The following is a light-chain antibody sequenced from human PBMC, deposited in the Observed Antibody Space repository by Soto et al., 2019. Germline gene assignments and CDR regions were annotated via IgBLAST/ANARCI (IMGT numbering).Light chain of an antibody. CDR3: QTWDTGIRV. V-gene: IGLV4-69*01. J-gene: IGLJ3*02. CDR1: SGHSNYA. Sequence: QSALTQSPSASASLGASVKFTCTLSSGHSNYAIAWHQQRPEQGPRYLMKLNSDGSHTKADGIPDRFSGSSSGAERYLTISSLQSEDEADYYCQTWDTGIRVFGGGTKLTVL. CDR2: LNSDGSH.